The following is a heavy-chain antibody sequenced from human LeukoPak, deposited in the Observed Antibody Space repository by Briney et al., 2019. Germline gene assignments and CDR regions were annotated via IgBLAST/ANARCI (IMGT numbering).Heavy chain of an antibody. CDR1: GFTFSSYG. CDR2: ISGSGGST. V-gene: IGHV3-23*01. D-gene: IGHD7-27*01. J-gene: IGHJ6*03. CDR3: AKDNGDVYYYYYMDV. Sequence: GGTLRLSCAASGFTFSSYGMSWVRQAPGKGLEWVSAISGSGGSTYYADSVKGRFTISRGNSKNTLYLQMNSLRAEDTAVYYCAKDNGDVYYYYYMDVWGKGTTVTISS.